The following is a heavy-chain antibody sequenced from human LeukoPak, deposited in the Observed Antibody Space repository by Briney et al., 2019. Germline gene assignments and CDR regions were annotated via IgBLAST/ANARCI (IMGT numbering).Heavy chain of an antibody. CDR2: ISAYNGDT. D-gene: IGHD4-17*01. V-gene: IGHV1-18*01. Sequence: ASVKVSCKASGYTFSSYGIAWVRQAPGQRPEWMGWISAYNGDTNYSQKLQGRVTMTTDTSTSTAYMELRSLRSDDTAVYYCAREGDYGDYLDYWGQGTLVTVSS. CDR1: GYTFSSYG. CDR3: AREGDYGDYLDY. J-gene: IGHJ4*02.